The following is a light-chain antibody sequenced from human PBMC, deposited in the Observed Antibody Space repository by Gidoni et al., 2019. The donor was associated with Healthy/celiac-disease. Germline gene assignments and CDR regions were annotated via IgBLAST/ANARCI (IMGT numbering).Light chain of an antibody. J-gene: IGKJ1*01. CDR2: AAS. Sequence: DIQMTQSPSSLSASVGDRVTIPCRASQNISNYVNWYQQKPGKAPKLLIYAASSLQSGVPSRFSGSGSGTDFTLTISSLQPEDFATYYCQQSYSTPWTFGQGTKVEIK. CDR3: QQSYSTPWT. V-gene: IGKV1-39*01. CDR1: QNISNY.